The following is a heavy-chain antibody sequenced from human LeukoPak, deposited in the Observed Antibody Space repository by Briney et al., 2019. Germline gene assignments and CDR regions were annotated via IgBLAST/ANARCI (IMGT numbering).Heavy chain of an antibody. D-gene: IGHD3-22*01. CDR2: TIPIFGTA. CDR1: GGTFSSYA. V-gene: IGHV1-69*13. J-gene: IGHJ4*02. Sequence: SVKVSCKASGGTFSSYAISWVRQAPGQGLEWMGGTIPIFGTANYAQKFQGRVTITADESTSTAYMELSSLRSEDTAVYYCARDRREVYDSSGYYFRFHYWGQGTLVTVSS. CDR3: ARDRREVYDSSGYYFRFHY.